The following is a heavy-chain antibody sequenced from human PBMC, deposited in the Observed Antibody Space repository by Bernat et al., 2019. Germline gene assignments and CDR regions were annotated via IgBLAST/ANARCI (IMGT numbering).Heavy chain of an antibody. CDR1: GFPFSSYW. J-gene: IGHJ4*02. CDR2: KKQDGSEK. Sequence: EVQLVESGGGLVQPGGSLRLSCAASGFPFSSYWISWVRQPPGKGLEWLPNKKQDGSEKYYVGSVNGRFTISRDNAKNSLYLHMNSLRAEDTAVYYCARATSPGKTDFWSGYPYYFDYWGQGTLVTVSS. CDR3: ARATSPGKTDFWSGYPYYFDY. D-gene: IGHD3-3*01. V-gene: IGHV3-7*01.